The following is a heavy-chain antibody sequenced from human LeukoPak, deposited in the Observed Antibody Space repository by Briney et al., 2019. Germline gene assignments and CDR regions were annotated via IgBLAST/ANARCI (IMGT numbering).Heavy chain of an antibody. Sequence: SETLSLTCSVSGDSISTSSYYWGWIRQPPGKGLEWIGTIYYSGSTYYNPSLTSRGTISVDTSKNQFSLKLSSVTAADTAVYYCARSDDSSNDPFDYWGQGTLVTVSS. J-gene: IGHJ4*02. CDR1: GDSISTSSYY. D-gene: IGHD3-22*01. V-gene: IGHV4-39*01. CDR2: IYYSGST. CDR3: ARSDDSSNDPFDY.